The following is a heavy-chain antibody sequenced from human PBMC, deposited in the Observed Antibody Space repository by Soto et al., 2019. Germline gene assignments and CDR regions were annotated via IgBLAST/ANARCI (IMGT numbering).Heavy chain of an antibody. CDR3: AREDILGTRSFDY. V-gene: IGHV3-48*02. CDR2: ISSNSITI. D-gene: IGHD1-26*01. CDR1: GFIFSKYS. J-gene: IGHJ4*01. Sequence: GGSLRVSCGASGFIFSKYSMNWVRQAPGKGLEWLSYISSNSITIYYADSVRGRFTIFRDNAKNSLYLQMNSLRDEDTAVYYCAREDILGTRSFDYWGHGALVTVSS.